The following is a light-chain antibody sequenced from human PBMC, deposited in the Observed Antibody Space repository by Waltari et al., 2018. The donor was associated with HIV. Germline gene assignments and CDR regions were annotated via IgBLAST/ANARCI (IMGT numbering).Light chain of an antibody. V-gene: IGLV1-44*01. CDR3: AAWDDSLNGTYV. CDR1: SSNIGSNT. Sequence: QSVLTQPPSASGTPGQRVTISCSGSSSNIGSNTVNWYHQLPGTAPKLLIYSNNQRPSGVPDRCSGSKSGTSASLAISGLQSEDEADYYCAAWDDSLNGTYVFGTGTKVTVL. J-gene: IGLJ1*01. CDR2: SNN.